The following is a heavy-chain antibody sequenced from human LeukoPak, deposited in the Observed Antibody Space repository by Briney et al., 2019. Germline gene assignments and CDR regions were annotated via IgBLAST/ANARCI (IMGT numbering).Heavy chain of an antibody. CDR2: IIPIFGTA. V-gene: IGHV1-69*01. CDR3: ARGSSGYYPIDY. D-gene: IGHD3-22*01. Sequence: ALVKVSCKASGGTFSSYAISWVRQAPGQGLEWMGGIIPIFGTANYAQKFQGRVTITADESTSTAYMELSSLRSEDTAVYYCARGSSGYYPIDYWGQGTLVTVSS. J-gene: IGHJ4*02. CDR1: GGTFSSYA.